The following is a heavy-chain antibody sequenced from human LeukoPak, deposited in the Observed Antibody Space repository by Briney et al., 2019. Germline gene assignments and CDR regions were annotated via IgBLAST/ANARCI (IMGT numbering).Heavy chain of an antibody. D-gene: IGHD5-24*01. V-gene: IGHV5-51*01. CDR2: IYPGDSET. CDR3: VRPRDADSYYFDY. CDR1: GYSFTSYW. Sequence: PGESLKISCKGSGYSFTSYWIGWVRQMPGKGLECMGIIYPGDSETRYSPSFQGQVTISADKSISTAYLQWSSLKASDTAKYYCVRPRDADSYYFDYWGQGTLVTVSS. J-gene: IGHJ4*02.